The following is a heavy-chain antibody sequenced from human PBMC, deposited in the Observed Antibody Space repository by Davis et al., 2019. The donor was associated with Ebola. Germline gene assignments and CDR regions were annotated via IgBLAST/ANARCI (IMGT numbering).Heavy chain of an antibody. J-gene: IGHJ6*04. V-gene: IGHV3-48*02. CDR1: GFTSSSYS. D-gene: IGHD6-13*01. CDR2: ITSSSSTI. Sequence: GGSLRLSCAASGFTSSSYSMNWVRQAPGKGLEWVSSITSSSSTIYYADSVKARFTIPRDNAKNSLYLQMNSLRDEDTAVYYCARDQQLPPVHYYYGMDVWGKGTTVTVSS. CDR3: ARDQQLPPVHYYYGMDV.